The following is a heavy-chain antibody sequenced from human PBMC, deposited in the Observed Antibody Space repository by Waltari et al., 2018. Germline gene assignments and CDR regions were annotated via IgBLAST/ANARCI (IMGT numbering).Heavy chain of an antibody. CDR3: AKDPGGYGPAESFDY. CDR1: GFPFSRYA. D-gene: IGHD5-18*01. CDR2: ISGSGGST. V-gene: IGHV3-23*01. Sequence: EVQLLESGGGLVQPGGSLRLSCAASGFPFSRYAMSWVRQAPGKGLEWVSAISGSGGSTYYADSVKGRFTISRDNSKNTLYLQMNSLRAEDTAVYYCAKDPGGYGPAESFDYWGQGTLVTVSS. J-gene: IGHJ4*02.